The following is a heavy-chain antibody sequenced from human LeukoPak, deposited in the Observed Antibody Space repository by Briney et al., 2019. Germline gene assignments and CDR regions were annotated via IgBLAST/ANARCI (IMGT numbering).Heavy chain of an antibody. Sequence: GGSLRLSCAASGFTFSSYGMHWVRQAPGKGLEWVAVIWYDGSNKYYADSVKGRFTVSRDDSKNTLYLQMNSLRAEDTAVYYCAKDGGLWVSAHWGDSWGRGTLVTVSS. J-gene: IGHJ4*02. D-gene: IGHD7-27*01. CDR1: GFTFSSYG. CDR3: AKDGGLWVSAHWGDS. V-gene: IGHV3-33*06. CDR2: IWYDGSNK.